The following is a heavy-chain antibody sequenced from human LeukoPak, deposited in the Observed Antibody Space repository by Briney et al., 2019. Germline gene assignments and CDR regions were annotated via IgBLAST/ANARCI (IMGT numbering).Heavy chain of an antibody. CDR3: ASLPGIVGASDY. CDR1: GGTFSSYA. CDR2: IIPIFGTA. D-gene: IGHD1-26*01. V-gene: IGHV1-69*13. Sequence: GASVKVSCKASGGTFSSYAISWVRQAPGQGLEWMGGIIPIFGTANYAQKFQGRVTITADESTSTAYMELSSLRSEDTAVYYCASLPGIVGASDYWGQGTLVTVSS. J-gene: IGHJ4*02.